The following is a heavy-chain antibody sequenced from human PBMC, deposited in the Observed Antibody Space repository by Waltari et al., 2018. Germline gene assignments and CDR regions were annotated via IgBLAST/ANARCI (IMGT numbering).Heavy chain of an antibody. CDR1: GFTFSSYW. V-gene: IGHV3-7*01. J-gene: IGHJ4*02. CDR2: IKQDGSEK. CDR3: AREGAEYSSGWYVN. D-gene: IGHD6-19*01. Sequence: EVQLVESGGGLVQPGGSLRLSCAASGFTFSSYWMSWVRQAPGKGLEWVANIKQDGSEKYYVDSVKGRFTISRDNAKDSLYLQMNSLRAEDTAVYYCAREGAEYSSGWYVNWGQGTLVTVSS.